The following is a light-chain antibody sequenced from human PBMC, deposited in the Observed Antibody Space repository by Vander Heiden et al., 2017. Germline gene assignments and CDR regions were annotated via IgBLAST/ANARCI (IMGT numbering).Light chain of an antibody. CDR1: QSVGSY. Sequence: EIVLTQSPATLSLSPGERATLSCRASQSVGSYLAWYQQKPGQAPRLLIYDASNRATGIPARFSGSGYGTDFTLTISSREPEDFAVYYCQQPSNWPPYTFGQGTKLDIK. J-gene: IGKJ2*01. CDR3: QQPSNWPPYT. V-gene: IGKV3-11*01. CDR2: DAS.